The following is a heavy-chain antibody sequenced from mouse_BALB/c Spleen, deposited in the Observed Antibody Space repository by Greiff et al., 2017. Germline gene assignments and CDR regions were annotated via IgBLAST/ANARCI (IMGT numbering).Heavy chain of an antibody. J-gene: IGHJ3*01. CDR1: GYTFTSYW. D-gene: IGHD2-3*01. CDR2: INPSTGYT. Sequence: QVQLQQSGAELAKPGASVKMSCKASGYTFTSYWMHWVKQRPGQGLEWIGYINPSTGYTEYNQKFKDKATLTAYKSSSTAYMQLSSLTSEDSAVYYCARRDYYDGYPAWFAYWGQGTLVTVSA. V-gene: IGHV1-7*01. CDR3: ARRDYYDGYPAWFAY.